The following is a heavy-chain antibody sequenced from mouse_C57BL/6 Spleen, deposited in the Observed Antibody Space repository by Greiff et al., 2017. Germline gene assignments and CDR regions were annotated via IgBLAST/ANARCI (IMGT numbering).Heavy chain of an antibody. D-gene: IGHD1-1*01. Sequence: QVQLQQPGAELVRPGSSVKLSCKASGYTFTSYWMHWVKQRPIQGLEWIGNIDPSDSETHYNQKFKDKATLTVDKSSSTAYMQRSSLTSEDSAVYYCARQSSFYAMDYWGQGTSVTVSS. V-gene: IGHV1-52*01. CDR1: GYTFTSYW. CDR3: ARQSSFYAMDY. CDR2: IDPSDSET. J-gene: IGHJ4*01.